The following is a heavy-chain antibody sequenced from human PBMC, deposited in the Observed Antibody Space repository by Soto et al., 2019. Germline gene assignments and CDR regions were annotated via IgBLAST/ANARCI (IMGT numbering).Heavy chain of an antibody. D-gene: IGHD6-6*01. J-gene: IGHJ4*02. CDR2: INHSGST. Sequence: PETLSLTCAVYGGSFSGYYWSWIRQPPGKGLEWIGEINHSGSTNYNPSLKSRVTISVDTSKNQFSLKLSSVTAADTAVYYCARGPIGSSSARYFDYWGQGTLVTVSS. V-gene: IGHV4-34*01. CDR1: GGSFSGYY. CDR3: ARGPIGSSSARYFDY.